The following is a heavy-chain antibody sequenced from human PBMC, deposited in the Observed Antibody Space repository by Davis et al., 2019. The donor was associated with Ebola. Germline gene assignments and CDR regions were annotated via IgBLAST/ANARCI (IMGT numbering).Heavy chain of an antibody. CDR2: IYYSGST. D-gene: IGHD5-12*01. CDR1: GGSISSYY. Sequence: PSETLSLTCTASGGSISSYYWSWIRQPPGKGLEWIGYIYYSGSTYYNPSLKSRVTISVDTSKNQFSLKLSSVTAADTAVYYCASLSGYEDGMDVWGQGTTVTVSS. CDR3: ASLSGYEDGMDV. J-gene: IGHJ6*02. V-gene: IGHV4-59*12.